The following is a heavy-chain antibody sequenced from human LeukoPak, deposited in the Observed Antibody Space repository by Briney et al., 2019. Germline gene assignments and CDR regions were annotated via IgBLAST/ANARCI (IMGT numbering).Heavy chain of an antibody. CDR3: AREGNYYDSSGYFDY. CDR2: IYSGGST. V-gene: IGHV3-66*02. D-gene: IGHD3-22*01. Sequence: GGSLRLSCAASGFTVSSNYMSWVRQAPGKGLEWVSVIYSGGSTYYADSVKGRFTISRDNSKNTLYLQMNSLRAEDTAVYYCAREGNYYDSSGYFDYWGQGTLVTVSS. J-gene: IGHJ4*02. CDR1: GFTVSSNY.